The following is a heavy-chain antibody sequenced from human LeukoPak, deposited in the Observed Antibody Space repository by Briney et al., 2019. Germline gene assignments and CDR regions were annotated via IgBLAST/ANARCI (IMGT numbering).Heavy chain of an antibody. CDR2: IYYSGST. D-gene: IGHD3-10*01. V-gene: IGHV4-59*01. Sequence: PSETLSLTCTVSVGSISSYYWSWIRQPPGKGLEWIGYIYYSGSTNYNPSLKSRVTISVDTSKNQFSLKLSSVTAADTAVYYCARGDSMVRGVIITWGQGTLVTVSS. J-gene: IGHJ5*02. CDR1: VGSISSYY. CDR3: ARGDSMVRGVIIT.